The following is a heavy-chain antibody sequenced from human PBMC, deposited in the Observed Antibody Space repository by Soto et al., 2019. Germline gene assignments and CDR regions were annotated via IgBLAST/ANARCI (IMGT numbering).Heavy chain of an antibody. V-gene: IGHV3-21*01. CDR1: GFTFSSYS. Sequence: EVQLVESGGGLVKPGGSLRLSCAASGFTFSSYSMNWVRQAPGKGLEWVSSISSSSSYIYYADSVKGRFTISRDNAKSSLYLQMTSLRAEDTAVYYCARDRGIAAARYGMDVWAKGPRSPSP. D-gene: IGHD6-13*01. CDR3: ARDRGIAAARYGMDV. CDR2: ISSSSSYI. J-gene: IGHJ6*02.